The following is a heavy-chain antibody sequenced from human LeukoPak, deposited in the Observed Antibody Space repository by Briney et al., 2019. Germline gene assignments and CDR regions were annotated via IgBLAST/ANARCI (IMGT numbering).Heavy chain of an antibody. V-gene: IGHV3-66*01. Sequence: TGGSLRLSCAASGFTVSSNYMSWVRQAPGKGLEWVSVIYSGGSTYYADSVKGRFTISRDNSKDTLYLQMNSLRAEDTAVYYCAREGSRYYYDSSGFDIWGQGTMVTVSS. CDR2: IYSGGST. J-gene: IGHJ3*02. CDR1: GFTVSSNY. CDR3: AREGSRYYYDSSGFDI. D-gene: IGHD3-22*01.